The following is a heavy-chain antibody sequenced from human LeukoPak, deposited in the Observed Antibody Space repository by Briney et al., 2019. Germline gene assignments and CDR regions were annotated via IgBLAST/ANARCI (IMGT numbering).Heavy chain of an antibody. J-gene: IGHJ4*02. Sequence: TGGSLRLSCAASGFTFSSYSMNWVRQAPGKGLEWVSVIYSGGSTYYADSVKGRFTISRDNSKNTLYLQMNSLRAEDTAVYYCANSHSSSWQFDYWGQGTLVTVSS. CDR1: GFTFSSYS. D-gene: IGHD6-13*01. CDR3: ANSHSSSWQFDY. CDR2: IYSGGST. V-gene: IGHV3-66*01.